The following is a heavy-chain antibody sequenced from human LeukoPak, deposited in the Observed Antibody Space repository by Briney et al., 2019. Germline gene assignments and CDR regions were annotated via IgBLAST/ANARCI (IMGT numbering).Heavy chain of an antibody. CDR1: GFTISSYA. CDR3: AKAYSSGWYFDY. CDR2: ISGNGGST. V-gene: IGHV3-23*01. J-gene: IGHJ4*02. Sequence: GGSLRLSCAASGFTISSYAMSWVRQAPGKGLEWVSAISGNGGSTYYADSVKGRFTISRDNSKNTLYLQMNSLRAEDTAVYYCAKAYSSGWYFDYWGQGTLVTVSS. D-gene: IGHD6-19*01.